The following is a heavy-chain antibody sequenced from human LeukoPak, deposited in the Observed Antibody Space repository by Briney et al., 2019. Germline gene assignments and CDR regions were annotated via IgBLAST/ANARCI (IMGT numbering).Heavy chain of an antibody. D-gene: IGHD4-17*01. CDR2: ISGSGGST. CDR3: AKAARTTVTYSFDS. Sequence: GGSLRLSCVASGFIVSNNYMSWVRQAPGKGLEWVSAISGSGGSTYYADSVKGRFTISRDNSKNTLYLQMNSLRAEDTAMYYCAKAARTTVTYSFDSWGQGTLVTVSS. V-gene: IGHV3-23*01. J-gene: IGHJ4*02. CDR1: GFIVSNNY.